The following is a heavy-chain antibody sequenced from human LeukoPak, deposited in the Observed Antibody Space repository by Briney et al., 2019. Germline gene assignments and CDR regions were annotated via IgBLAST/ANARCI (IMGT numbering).Heavy chain of an antibody. CDR3: ARNPPYWTSTSCYNDY. D-gene: IGHD2-2*02. J-gene: IGHJ4*02. CDR1: GYTFSIYY. CDR2: IYPSGGAT. Sequence: ASVKVSRKSSGYTFSIYYMHWVRQAPGQGLEWVGCIYPSGGATGYAQGFPGKVTMTKDTSISTAYMELSGLTSDDPALYCCARNPPYWTSTSCYNDYWGQGTLVTVSS. V-gene: IGHV1-2*02.